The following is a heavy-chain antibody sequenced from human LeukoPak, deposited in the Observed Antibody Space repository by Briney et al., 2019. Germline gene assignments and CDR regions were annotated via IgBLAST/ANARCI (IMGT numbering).Heavy chain of an antibody. CDR2: ISSSGSTI. CDR3: AKDLPRIAARPEGHYYYYYYMDV. Sequence: PGGSLRLSCAASGFTFSDYYMSWIRQAPGKGLEWVSYISSSGSTIYYADSVKGRFTISRDNAKNSLYLQMNSLRAEDTAVYYCAKDLPRIAARPEGHYYYYYYMDVWGKGTTVTVSS. D-gene: IGHD6-6*01. CDR1: GFTFSDYY. V-gene: IGHV3-11*01. J-gene: IGHJ6*03.